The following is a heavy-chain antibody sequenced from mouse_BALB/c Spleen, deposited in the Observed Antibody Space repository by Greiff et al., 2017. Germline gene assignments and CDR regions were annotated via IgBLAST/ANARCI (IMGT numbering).Heavy chain of an antibody. Sequence: EVKLMESGGGLVQPGGSLRLSCATSGFTFTDYYMSWVRQPPGKALEWLGFIRNKANGYTTEYSASVKGRFTISRDNSQSILYLQMNTLRAEDSATYYCARDLGDYWGQGTTLTVSS. V-gene: IGHV7-3*02. D-gene: IGHD4-1*01. CDR3: ARDLGDY. CDR1: GFTFTDYY. J-gene: IGHJ2*01. CDR2: IRNKANGYTT.